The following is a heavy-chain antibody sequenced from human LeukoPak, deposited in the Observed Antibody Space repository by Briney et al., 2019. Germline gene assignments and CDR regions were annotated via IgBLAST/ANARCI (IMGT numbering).Heavy chain of an antibody. CDR3: ARSDGAGATDY. V-gene: IGHV4-59*11. CDR2: IYYTGST. CDR1: GGSISSHY. J-gene: IGHJ4*02. D-gene: IGHD1-26*01. Sequence: SETLSLTCSVSGGSISSHYWSWMRQPPGKGLERIGYIYYTGSTDYNPSLKSRVTISVDTSKNQLSLKLSSVTAADAAVYYCARSDGAGATDYWGQGTLVTVSS.